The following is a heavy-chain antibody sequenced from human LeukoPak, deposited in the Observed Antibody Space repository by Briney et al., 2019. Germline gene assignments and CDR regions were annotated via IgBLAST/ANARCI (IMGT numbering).Heavy chain of an antibody. J-gene: IGHJ3*02. CDR3: AREGYYYGSGNAFDI. V-gene: IGHV3-48*01. D-gene: IGHD3-10*01. CDR2: ISSSSSTI. Sequence: GGSLRLSCAASGFTFSSYSMNWVRQAPGKWLEWVSYISSSSSTIYYADSVKGRFTISRDNAKNSLYLQMNSLRAEDTAVYYCAREGYYYGSGNAFDIWGQGTMVTVSS. CDR1: GFTFSSYS.